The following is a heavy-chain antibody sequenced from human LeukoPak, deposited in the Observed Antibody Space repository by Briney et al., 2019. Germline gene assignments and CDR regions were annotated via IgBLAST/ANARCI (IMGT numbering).Heavy chain of an antibody. CDR3: VRNSNDYSYFDY. D-gene: IGHD3-22*01. CDR1: GGSISSYY. J-gene: IGHJ4*02. Sequence: KASETLSLACTVSGGSISSYYWSWIRQPPGKGLEWIGYIYYSGSTNYNPSLKSRVTISVDTSKNQFSLKLSSVTAADTAVYYCVRNSNDYSYFDYWGQGTLVTVSA. CDR2: IYYSGST. V-gene: IGHV4-59*01.